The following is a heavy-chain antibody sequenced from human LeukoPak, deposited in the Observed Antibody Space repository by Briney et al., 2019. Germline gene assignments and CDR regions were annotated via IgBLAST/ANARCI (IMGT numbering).Heavy chain of an antibody. CDR3: ASWEMATTTGFDY. D-gene: IGHD5-24*01. CDR1: GFTFSSYE. CDR2: ISSSGSTI. J-gene: IGHJ4*02. V-gene: IGHV3-48*03. Sequence: GGSLRLSCAASGFTFSSYEMNWVRQAPRKGLAWVSYISSSGSTIYYADSVKGRFTISRDNAKNSLYLQMNSLRAEDTAVYYCASWEMATTTGFDYWGQGTLVTVSS.